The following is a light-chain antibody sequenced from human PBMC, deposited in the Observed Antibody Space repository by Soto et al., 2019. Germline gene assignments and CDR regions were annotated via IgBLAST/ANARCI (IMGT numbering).Light chain of an antibody. CDR2: GVT. CDR3: TSYTSVTIVV. Sequence: QSVLTQPASVSGSPGQSITISCTGSNNDIGGYNSVSWYQQHPDKAPKLLIFGVTNRPSGVSDRFSGSKSGNTASLTISALQAEDEADYYCTSYTSVTIVVFGGGTQLSVL. V-gene: IGLV2-14*01. CDR1: NNDIGGYNS. J-gene: IGLJ2*01.